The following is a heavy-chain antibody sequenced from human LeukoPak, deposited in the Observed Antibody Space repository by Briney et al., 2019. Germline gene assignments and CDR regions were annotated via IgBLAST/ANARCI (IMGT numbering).Heavy chain of an antibody. CDR1: GGSISSSSYY. V-gene: IGHV4-39*01. CDR2: IYYSGST. Sequence: SETLSLSCTVSGGSISSSSYYWGWIRQPPGKGLEWIGSIYYSGSTYYNPSLKSRVTISVDTSKNQFSLKLSSVTAADTAVYYCARRSIAARRVNYFDYWGQGTLVTVSS. CDR3: ARRSIAARRVNYFDY. J-gene: IGHJ4*02. D-gene: IGHD6-6*01.